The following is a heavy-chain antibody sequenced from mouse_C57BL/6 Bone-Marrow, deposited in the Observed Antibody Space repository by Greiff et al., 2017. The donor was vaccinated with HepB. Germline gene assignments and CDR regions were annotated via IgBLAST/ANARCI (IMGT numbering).Heavy chain of an antibody. CDR3: ARDGYGSSSWFAY. D-gene: IGHD1-1*01. Sequence: QVQLKQSGAELARPGASVKMSCKASGYTFTSYTMHWVKQRPGQGLAWIGYINPSSGYTKYNHKFKDKATLTADKSSSTAYMQLSSLTSEDSAVYYCARDGYGSSSWFAYWGQGTLVTVSA. CDR1: GYTFTSYT. CDR2: INPSSGYT. V-gene: IGHV1-4*01. J-gene: IGHJ3*01.